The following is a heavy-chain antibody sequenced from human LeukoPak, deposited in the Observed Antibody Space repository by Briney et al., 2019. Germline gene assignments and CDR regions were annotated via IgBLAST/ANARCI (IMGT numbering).Heavy chain of an antibody. J-gene: IGHJ4*02. Sequence: ASVKVSCKASGYTFTSYGISWVRQAPGQGLEWMGWISAYNGNTNYAQKLQGRVTMTTDTSASTAYMELRSLRSDDTAVYYCARDWAIVVVPSYWGQGTLVTVSS. CDR2: ISAYNGNT. D-gene: IGHD3-22*01. CDR1: GYTFTSYG. CDR3: ARDWAIVVVPSY. V-gene: IGHV1-18*01.